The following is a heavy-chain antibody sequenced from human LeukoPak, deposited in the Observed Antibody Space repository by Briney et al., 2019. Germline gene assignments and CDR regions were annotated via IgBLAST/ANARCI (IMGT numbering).Heavy chain of an antibody. J-gene: IGHJ4*02. Sequence: GASVKVSCKASGYTFTGYYMHWVRQAPGQGLEWMGWINPNSGGTNYAQKFQGRVTMTRDTSISTAYMELSRLRSDGTAVYYCARDSRSSWEPTIDYWGQGTLVTVSS. CDR3: ARDSRSSWEPTIDY. CDR2: INPNSGGT. V-gene: IGHV1-2*02. D-gene: IGHD6-13*01. CDR1: GYTFTGYY.